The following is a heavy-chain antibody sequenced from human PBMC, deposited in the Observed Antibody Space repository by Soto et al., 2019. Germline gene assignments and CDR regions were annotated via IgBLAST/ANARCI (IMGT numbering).Heavy chain of an antibody. J-gene: IGHJ4*02. V-gene: IGHV1-69*06. CDR1: GGTFSSYA. D-gene: IGHD3-22*01. CDR3: ARALNYYDSSGYSADY. Sequence: SVKVSCKASGGTFSSYAISWVRQAPGQGLEWMGGIIPIFGTANYAQKFQGRVTITAGKSTSTAYMELSSLRSEDTAVYYCARALNYYDSSGYSADYWGQGTLVTVSS. CDR2: IIPIFGTA.